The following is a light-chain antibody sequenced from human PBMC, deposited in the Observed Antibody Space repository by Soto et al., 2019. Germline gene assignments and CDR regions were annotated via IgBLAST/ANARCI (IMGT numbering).Light chain of an antibody. CDR1: QSIGSY. CDR2: GGS. J-gene: IGKJ5*01. Sequence: DIQMTQSPSSLSASVGDRVTITCRASQSIGSYLNWYQQKPGKAPNLLIHGGSILQSGVPPRFSGSGFGTDFTLTISSLQTEDFATYYCQQNYSPPPITFGQGTRLEIK. V-gene: IGKV1-39*01. CDR3: QQNYSPPPIT.